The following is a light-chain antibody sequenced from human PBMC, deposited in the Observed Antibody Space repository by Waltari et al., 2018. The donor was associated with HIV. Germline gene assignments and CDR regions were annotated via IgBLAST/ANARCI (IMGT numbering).Light chain of an antibody. CDR3: TSYISSASPE. V-gene: IGLV2-14*01. J-gene: IGLJ3*02. Sequence: QSALTQPASVSGSPGQSITISCTGTSDLRDYKSVSWYQHHPGKAPNVISYEVNNRPSGVSSRFSGSISGNTASLTISGLQAEDEADYFCTSYISSASPEFGGGTKVTVL. CDR1: SDLRDYKS. CDR2: EVN.